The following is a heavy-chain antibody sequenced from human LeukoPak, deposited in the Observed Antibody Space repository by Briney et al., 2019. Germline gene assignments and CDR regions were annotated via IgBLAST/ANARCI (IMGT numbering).Heavy chain of an antibody. CDR1: GVTLRNYG. CDR2: INYDGVPR. J-gene: IGHJ4*02. D-gene: IGHD1-14*01. V-gene: IGHV3-7*01. Sequence: PGGSLRLSCAASGVTLRNYGMSWVRQAPGRGLDCVANINYDGVPRHYVHSVNALFTISSDNAKNSLYLQIDNLRAEDTAVYYCARGGNLESWGGGTLVTVSS. CDR3: ARGGNLES.